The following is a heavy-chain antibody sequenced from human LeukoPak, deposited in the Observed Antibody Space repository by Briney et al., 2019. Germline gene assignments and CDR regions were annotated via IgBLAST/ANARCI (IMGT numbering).Heavy chain of an antibody. CDR2: IYTGGST. D-gene: IGHD1-26*01. Sequence: PGGSLKLSCAASGFTVSSNCMSWVRQAPGKGLEWVSLIYTGGSTYYADSVKGRFTISRDNSKNTLYLQMNSLRAEDTAVYYCAKRLASWEFDYWGQGTLVTVSS. V-gene: IGHV3-53*05. J-gene: IGHJ4*02. CDR1: GFTVSSNC. CDR3: AKRLASWEFDY.